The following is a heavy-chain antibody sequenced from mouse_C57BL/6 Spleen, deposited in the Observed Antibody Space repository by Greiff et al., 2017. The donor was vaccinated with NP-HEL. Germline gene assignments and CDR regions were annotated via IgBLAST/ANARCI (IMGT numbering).Heavy chain of an antibody. CDR3: VREGIYYDYVRFAY. CDR1: GFTFNTYA. J-gene: IGHJ3*01. V-gene: IGHV10-3*01. Sequence: DVKLVESGGGLVQPKGSLKLSCAASGFTFNTYAMHWVRQAPGKGLEWVARIRSKSSNYATYYADSVKDRFTISRDDSQSMLYLQMNNLKTEDTAMYYCVREGIYYDYVRFAYWGQGTLVTVSA. CDR2: IRSKSSNYAT. D-gene: IGHD2-4*01.